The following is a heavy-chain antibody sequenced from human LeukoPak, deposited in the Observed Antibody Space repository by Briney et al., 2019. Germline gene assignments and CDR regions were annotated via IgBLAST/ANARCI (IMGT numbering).Heavy chain of an antibody. Sequence: GESLKISCKGSGYSFTSYWIGWVRQMPGKGLEWMGVIYPGDSDTRYSPAFQGQVTISADKSRNIAYLQWSSLKASDTAMYYCARRGDVYNYAWYWGQGTLVIVSS. CDR2: IYPGDSDT. V-gene: IGHV5-51*01. CDR3: ARRGDVYNYAWY. J-gene: IGHJ4*02. CDR1: GYSFTSYW. D-gene: IGHD5-24*01.